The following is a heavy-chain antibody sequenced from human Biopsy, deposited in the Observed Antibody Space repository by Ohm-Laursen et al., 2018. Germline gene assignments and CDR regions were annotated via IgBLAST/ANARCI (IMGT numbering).Heavy chain of an antibody. CDR1: GYTFTSHD. CDR3: ARGGTLVVVPTAVLHSFDI. CDR2: ISTYNGNT. D-gene: IGHD2-2*01. V-gene: IGHV1-18*01. J-gene: IGHJ3*02. Sequence: SVKVSCNASGYTFTSHDINWVRQAPGQGLEWLGWISTYNGNTNYAQNLQGRVAMTTDTSTSTAYMELRSLRSDDTAVYYCARGGTLVVVPTAVLHSFDIWGQGTMVTVSS.